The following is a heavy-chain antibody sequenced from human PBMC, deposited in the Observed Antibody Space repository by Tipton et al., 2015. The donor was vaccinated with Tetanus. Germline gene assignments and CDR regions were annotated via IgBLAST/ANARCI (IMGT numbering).Heavy chain of an antibody. J-gene: IGHJ5*02. CDR1: GFTFSSYD. CDR3: GRAEGGAGVVGFVP. D-gene: IGHD3-3*01. Sequence: LVQSGGGLGQHGGSLRLSCAASGFTFSSYDMHWVRQATGTGLMWVSRISGDGNSTSYAASVKGRFTISRDNAKNTVYLQMNSLRAEDTAVYYCGRAEGGAGVVGFVPGGEGTPVAVSS. CDR2: ISGDGNST. V-gene: IGHV3-74*02.